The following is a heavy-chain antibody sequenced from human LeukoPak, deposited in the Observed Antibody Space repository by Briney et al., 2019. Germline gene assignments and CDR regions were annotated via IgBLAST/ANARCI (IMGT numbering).Heavy chain of an antibody. V-gene: IGHV4-4*07. Sequence: SETLSLTCTVSGGSISSYYWSWIRQPAGKGLEWIGRIYTSGSTNYNPSLKSRVTISVDTSKNQFSLKLSSVTAADTAVYYCATELYYDILTGYVDDYWGQGTLVTVSS. CDR1: GGSISSYY. CDR2: IYTSGST. J-gene: IGHJ4*02. CDR3: ATELYYDILTGYVDDY. D-gene: IGHD3-9*01.